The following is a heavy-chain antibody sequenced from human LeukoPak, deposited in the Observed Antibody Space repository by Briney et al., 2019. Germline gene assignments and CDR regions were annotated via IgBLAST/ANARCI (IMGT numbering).Heavy chain of an antibody. D-gene: IGHD6-25*01. CDR1: GFTFTDYS. J-gene: IGHJ6*03. V-gene: IGHV3-21*01. Sequence: GGSLRLSCAASGFTFTDYSMTWVRQAPGKGLEWVSSIITVSTYTFYSDSVRGRFTISRDNRKNTLYLQMSSLRAEDTAVYYCARDGSGFYYYYYMDVWGRGTAVTVSS. CDR3: ARDGSGFYYYYYMDV. CDR2: IITVSTYT.